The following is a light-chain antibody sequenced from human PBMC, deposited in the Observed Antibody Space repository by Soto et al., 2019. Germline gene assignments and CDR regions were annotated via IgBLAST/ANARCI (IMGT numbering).Light chain of an antibody. CDR3: QQYDNWPLT. Sequence: EIVLTQSPGTLSLSPGERATLSCRASQSVTNNYLAWFQQKPGQAPRLLMYGASSRATGIPDRFSGSGSGTEFTLTITSLQSEDFAVYYCQQYDNWPLTFGGGTKVDIK. V-gene: IGKV3-20*01. CDR1: QSVTNNY. CDR2: GAS. J-gene: IGKJ4*01.